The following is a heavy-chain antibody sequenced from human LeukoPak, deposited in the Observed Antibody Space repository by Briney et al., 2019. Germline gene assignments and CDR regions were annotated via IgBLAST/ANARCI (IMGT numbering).Heavy chain of an antibody. CDR1: GGSISSSIYY. CDR2: IYYSGST. J-gene: IGHJ5*02. D-gene: IGHD1-7*01. V-gene: IGHV4-39*07. Sequence: SETLSLTCTVSGGSISSSIYYWRWIRQPPGKGLEWIGSIYYSGSTYYNPSLKSRVTISVDTSKNQFSLKLSSVTAADTAVYYCAREAITGTFGFDPWGQGTLVTVSS. CDR3: AREAITGTFGFDP.